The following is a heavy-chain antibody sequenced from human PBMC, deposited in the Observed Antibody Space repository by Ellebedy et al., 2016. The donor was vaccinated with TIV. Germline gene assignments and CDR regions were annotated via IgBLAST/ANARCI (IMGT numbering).Heavy chain of an antibody. Sequence: AASVKVSCKASGYTFTAYYIHWVRQAPGQGLEWMGISNPSVASTSHAQKFRGRVTMTSDTSTNTVYMELSSLRSEDTAVYYCARAPGELWYSPLQFWGQGTLVTVSS. CDR2: SNPSVAST. J-gene: IGHJ4*02. CDR1: GYTFTAYY. D-gene: IGHD1-26*01. CDR3: ARAPGELWYSPLQF. V-gene: IGHV1-46*01.